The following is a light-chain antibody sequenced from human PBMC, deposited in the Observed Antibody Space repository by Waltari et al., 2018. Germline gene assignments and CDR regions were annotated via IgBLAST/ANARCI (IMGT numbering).Light chain of an antibody. CDR3: QTGGHGTWV. CDR2: VNSDGSH. Sequence: QLVLTQSPSASASLGASVTLTCTLSSGHSSHVIAWLQQQREKRPRYLMKVNSDGSHSKGDGLPDRFSGSSSGAERYLTISSLQSEDEADYYCQTGGHGTWVFGGGTKLTVL. CDR1: SGHSSHV. J-gene: IGLJ3*02. V-gene: IGLV4-69*01.